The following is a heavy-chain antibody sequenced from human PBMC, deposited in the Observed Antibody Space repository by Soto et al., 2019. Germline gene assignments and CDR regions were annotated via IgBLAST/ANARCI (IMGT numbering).Heavy chain of an antibody. CDR3: AKVRPPYYYYMDV. CDR1: GFTFSSYS. Sequence: GGSLRLSCAASGFTFSSYSMNWVRQAPGKGLEWVSSISSSSSYIYYADSVKGRFTISRDNAKNSLYLQMNSLRAEDTAVYYCAKVRPPYYYYMDVWGKGTTVTVSS. D-gene: IGHD3-10*01. V-gene: IGHV3-21*01. CDR2: ISSSSSYI. J-gene: IGHJ6*03.